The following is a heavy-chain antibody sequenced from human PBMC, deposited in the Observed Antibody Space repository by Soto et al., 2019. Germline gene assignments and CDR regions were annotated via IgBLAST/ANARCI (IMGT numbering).Heavy chain of an antibody. CDR2: ISYNGKNK. D-gene: IGHD2-8*02. V-gene: IGHV3-30*04. Sequence: PVGSLRLSCAASGFTLNDYAMHWVRQVPGKGLEWVAFISYNGKNKYYGDSVKGRFTISRDDSKNTLYLQMNSLRSEDTAVYYCATDGVEYVVSGLYYFDYWGQGTLVTAPQ. CDR1: GFTLNDYA. CDR3: ATDGVEYVVSGLYYFDY. J-gene: IGHJ4*02.